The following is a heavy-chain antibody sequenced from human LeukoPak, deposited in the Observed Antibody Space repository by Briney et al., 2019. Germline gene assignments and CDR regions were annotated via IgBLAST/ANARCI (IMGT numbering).Heavy chain of an antibody. CDR2: IRNKANGGTT. Sequence: GGSLRPSRTTSGFNFSDYAVRWVGQAPGKGLEWIGFIRNKANGGTTKYAASVKGRFTISRDDSRTIAHLQMSSLKTEDTAVYYCSRFYSSGWASGSFDIWGQGTMVTVSS. D-gene: IGHD3-22*01. V-gene: IGHV3-49*04. CDR3: SRFYSSGWASGSFDI. J-gene: IGHJ3*02. CDR1: GFNFSDYA.